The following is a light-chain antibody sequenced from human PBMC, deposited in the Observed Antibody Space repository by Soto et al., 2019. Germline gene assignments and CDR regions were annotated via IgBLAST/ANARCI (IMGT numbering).Light chain of an antibody. CDR1: SSDIGAGFD. J-gene: IGLJ1*01. Sequence: QSVLTQPRSVSGSPGQRVTISCTGTSSDIGAGFDVHWYQHQPGTAPKPLIYGNNNRPSGVPVRFSGSKSGTSASLVITGLQAQDEDDYYCQSCENRRTGSYVFGTGTKLTVL. V-gene: IGLV1-40*01. CDR3: QSCENRRTGSYV. CDR2: GNN.